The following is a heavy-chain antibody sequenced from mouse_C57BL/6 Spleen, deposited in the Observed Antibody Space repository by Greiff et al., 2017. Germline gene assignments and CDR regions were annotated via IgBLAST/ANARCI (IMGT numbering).Heavy chain of an antibody. CDR1: GYAFTNYL. D-gene: IGHD1-1*01. V-gene: IGHV1-54*01. CDR2: INPGSGGT. Sequence: QVHVKQSGAELVRPGTSVKVSCKASGYAFTNYLIEWVKQRPGQGLEWIGVINPGSGGTNYNEKCKGKETLTADKSSSTAYMQLSSLTSEDSAVYFCARMVVATPYYAMDYWGQGTSVTVSS. J-gene: IGHJ4*01. CDR3: ARMVVATPYYAMDY.